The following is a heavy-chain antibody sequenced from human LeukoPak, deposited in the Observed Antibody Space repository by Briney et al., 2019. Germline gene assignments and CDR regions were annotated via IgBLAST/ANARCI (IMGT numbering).Heavy chain of an antibody. J-gene: IGHJ6*02. CDR3: AKKDTAMYYYYYGMDV. CDR1: GFTFSSYA. V-gene: IGHV3-23*01. Sequence: GGSLTLSCPASGFTFSSYAMSWVRQAPGKGLEWVSAISGSGGSTYYADSVKGRFTISRDNSKNTLYLQMNSLRAEDTAVYYCAKKDTAMYYYYYGMDVWGQGTTVTVSS. D-gene: IGHD5-18*01. CDR2: ISGSGGST.